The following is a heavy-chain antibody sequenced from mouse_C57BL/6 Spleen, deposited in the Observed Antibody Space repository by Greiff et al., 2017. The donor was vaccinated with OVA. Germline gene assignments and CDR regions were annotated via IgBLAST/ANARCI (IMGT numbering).Heavy chain of an antibody. D-gene: IGHD2-13*01. CDR3: ARWAIPVRAMDY. Sequence: QVQLQQPGAELVMPGASVKLSCKASGYTFTSYWMHWVKQRPGQGLEWIGEIDPSDSYTNYNQKFTGKSTLTVDKSSSTAYMQLSSLTSEDSEVYYCARWAIPVRAMDYWGQGTSVTVSS. V-gene: IGHV1-69*01. J-gene: IGHJ4*01. CDR2: IDPSDSYT. CDR1: GYTFTSYW.